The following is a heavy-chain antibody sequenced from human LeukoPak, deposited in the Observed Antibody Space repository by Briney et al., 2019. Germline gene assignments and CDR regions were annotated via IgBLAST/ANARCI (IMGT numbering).Heavy chain of an antibody. V-gene: IGHV1-18*04. CDR1: GYTFTYGS. CDR3: ASVSYLYYYMDV. D-gene: IGHD2-2*01. Sequence: ASVKVSCKASGYTFTYGSLHWLQQAPGQGLEWMGWISAYNGNTNYAQKLQGRVTMTTDTSTSTAYMELRSLRSDDTAVYYCASVSYLYYYMDVWGKGTTVTVSS. J-gene: IGHJ6*03. CDR2: ISAYNGNT.